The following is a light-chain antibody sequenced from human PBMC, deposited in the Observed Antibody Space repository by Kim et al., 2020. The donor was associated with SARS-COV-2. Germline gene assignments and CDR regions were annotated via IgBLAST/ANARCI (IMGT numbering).Light chain of an antibody. V-gene: IGKV3-20*01. CDR2: GVS. J-gene: IGKJ1*01. CDR1: QSVSAGY. Sequence: EIVLTQSPGTLSLSPGERATLSCRASQSVSAGYLAWYQHRPGQAPRLLIYGVSSRATGIPDRFSGSGSGSGTDFTLTISRLEPEDFAVYYCQQYGRSQRTFGQGTKVGIK. CDR3: QQYGRSQRT.